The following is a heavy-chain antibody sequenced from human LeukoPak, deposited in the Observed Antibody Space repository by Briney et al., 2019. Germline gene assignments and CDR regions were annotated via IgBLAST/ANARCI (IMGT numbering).Heavy chain of an antibody. V-gene: IGHV3-30*18. CDR1: GFTFSSYG. Sequence: GGSLRLSCAASGFTFSSYGMHWVRQAPGKGLDWVAVISYDGSNKYYADSVKGRFTISRDNSKNTLYLQMNSLRAEDTAVYYCAKDLGGVARNWFDPWGQGTLVTVSS. J-gene: IGHJ5*02. D-gene: IGHD3-3*01. CDR2: ISYDGSNK. CDR3: AKDLGGVARNWFDP.